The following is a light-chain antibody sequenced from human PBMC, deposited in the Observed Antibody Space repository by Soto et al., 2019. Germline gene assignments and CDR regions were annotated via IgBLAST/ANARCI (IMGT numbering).Light chain of an antibody. CDR3: QQRSNWPPGT. J-gene: IGKJ1*01. CDR2: DAS. CDR1: QSVSSY. V-gene: IGKV3-11*01. Sequence: EIVLTQSPATLSWSPGERATLSCRASQSVSSYLAWDQQKPGQAPRLLIYDASNRATGIPARFSGSGSGTDFTLTISSLEPEDLAVYYCQQRSNWPPGTCGQGPKVEIK.